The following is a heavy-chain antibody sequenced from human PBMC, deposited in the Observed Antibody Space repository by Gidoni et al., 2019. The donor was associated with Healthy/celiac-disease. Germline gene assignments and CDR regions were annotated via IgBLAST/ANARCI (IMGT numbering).Heavy chain of an antibody. CDR2: IYYSGGT. Sequence: QLQLQESGPGLVKPSETLSLPCPVSGGSISSSSYYGGWIRQPPGKGLEWIGSIYYSGGTYYNPSLKSRVTISVDTSKNQFSLKLSSVTAADTAVYYCAAAGTNFDPWGQGTLVTVSS. D-gene: IGHD6-13*01. CDR3: AAAGTNFDP. V-gene: IGHV4-39*01. J-gene: IGHJ5*02. CDR1: GGSISSSSYY.